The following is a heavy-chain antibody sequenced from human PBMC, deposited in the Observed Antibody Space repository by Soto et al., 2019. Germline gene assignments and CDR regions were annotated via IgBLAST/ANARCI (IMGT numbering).Heavy chain of an antibody. CDR1: GFTFSTYG. Sequence: GGSLRLSCVASGFTFSTYGMNWVRQAPGKGLEWISYINTGGNVIYYADSVKGRFTISRDNAKNSLYLQMNTLRDEDTAVYYCARDEAIAAPGTFFFFDYWGQGALVTVSS. V-gene: IGHV3-48*02. J-gene: IGHJ4*02. D-gene: IGHD6-13*01. CDR3: ARDEAIAAPGTFFFFDY. CDR2: INTGGNVI.